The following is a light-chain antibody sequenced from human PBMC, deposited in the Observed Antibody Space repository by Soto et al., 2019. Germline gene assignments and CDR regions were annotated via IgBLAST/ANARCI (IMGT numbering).Light chain of an antibody. CDR2: GAS. V-gene: IGKV3-20*01. J-gene: IGKJ1*01. CDR3: QQYGSSPGT. Sequence: EIVLTQSPGTLSLSPGERATLSCRASQSVSSRLAWYQQKPGQAPRLLISGASSRATGIPDRFSGSGSATDFTLTISRLEPEDFALYYCQQYGSSPGTFGQGTKVDIK. CDR1: QSVSSR.